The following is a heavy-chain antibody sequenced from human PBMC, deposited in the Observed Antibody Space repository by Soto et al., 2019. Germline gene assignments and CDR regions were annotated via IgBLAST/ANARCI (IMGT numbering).Heavy chain of an antibody. CDR3: AIGYCSGGSCYSYYYYYGMDV. V-gene: IGHV1-2*02. CDR2: INPNSGGT. D-gene: IGHD2-15*01. CDR1: GYTFTGYY. Sequence: GASVKVSCKASGYTFTGYYMHWVRQAPGQGLEWMGWINPNSGGTNYAQKFQGRVTMTRDTSISTAYMELSRLRSDDTAVYYCAIGYCSGGSCYSYYYYYGMDVWGQGTTVTVSS. J-gene: IGHJ6*02.